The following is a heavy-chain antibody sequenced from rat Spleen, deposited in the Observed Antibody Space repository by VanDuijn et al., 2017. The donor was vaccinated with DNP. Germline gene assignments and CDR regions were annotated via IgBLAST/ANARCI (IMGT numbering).Heavy chain of an antibody. CDR3: AKGPNFGGWSDYFDY. CDR2: ISYDGSKT. CDR1: GFTFSDYN. V-gene: IGHV5-7*01. J-gene: IGHJ2*01. Sequence: EVQLVESGGGLVQPGRSLKLSCKASGFTFSDYNMAWVRQAPKKGLEWVASISYDGSKTYYRESVKGRFTISRDNAQNTLYLQMNKLGSEDTGIYYCAKGPNFGGWSDYFDYWGQGVMVTVSS. D-gene: IGHD1-11*01.